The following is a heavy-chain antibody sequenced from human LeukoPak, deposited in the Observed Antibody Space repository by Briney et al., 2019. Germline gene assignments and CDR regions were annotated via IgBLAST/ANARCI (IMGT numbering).Heavy chain of an antibody. CDR2: IYHSGST. Sequence: SETLSLTCTVSGGSISSGGYYWSWIRQPPGKGLEWIGYIYHSGSTYYNPSLKSRVTISVDRSKNQFSLKLSSVTAADTAVYYCAACPDPTYYDFWSALLWGQGTMVTVSS. D-gene: IGHD3-3*01. V-gene: IGHV4-30-2*01. J-gene: IGHJ3*01. CDR1: GGSISSGGYY. CDR3: AACPDPTYYDFWSALL.